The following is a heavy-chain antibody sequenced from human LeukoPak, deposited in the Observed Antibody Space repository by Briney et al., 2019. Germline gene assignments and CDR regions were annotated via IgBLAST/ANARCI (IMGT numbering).Heavy chain of an antibody. V-gene: IGHV4-4*09. CDR3: ARLYQLHNWNLWFSPENWFDP. CDR2: IYTSGST. CDR1: GGSISSYY. Sequence: SETLSLTCTVSGGSISSYYWSWIRQPPGKGLEWIGYIYTSGSTNYNPSLKSRVTISVDTSKNQFSLKLSSVTAADTAVHYCARLYQLHNWNLWFSPENWFDPWGQGTLVTVSS. D-gene: IGHD1-7*01. J-gene: IGHJ5*02.